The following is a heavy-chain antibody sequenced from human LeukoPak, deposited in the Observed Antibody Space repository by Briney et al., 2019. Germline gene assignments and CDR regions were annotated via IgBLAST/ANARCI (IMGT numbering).Heavy chain of an antibody. Sequence: AASVKVSCKASEYTFTAYYLHWVRHAPGQGLEWMGWINPNSGGVNYAQRFQGRVTMTRDTSISTAYMNLSGLTSDDTAVYFCARELRRGWYFDLWGRGTLVTVSS. CDR1: EYTFTAYY. D-gene: IGHD3-10*01. J-gene: IGHJ2*01. CDR3: ARELRRGWYFDL. CDR2: INPNSGGV. V-gene: IGHV1-2*02.